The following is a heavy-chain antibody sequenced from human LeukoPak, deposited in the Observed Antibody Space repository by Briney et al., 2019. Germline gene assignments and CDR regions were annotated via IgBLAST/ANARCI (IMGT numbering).Heavy chain of an antibody. Sequence: AETLSLTCSVSGGSISSYYWSWIRQPAGKVLEWIGRIYTSGSTNYNPSLKSRVTMSVDTSKNQFSLKLSSVTAADTAVYYCARDYRVSLSDTSPDDAFDVWGQGTVVTVSS. D-gene: IGHD3-16*02. CDR1: GGSISSYY. CDR3: ARDYRVSLSDTSPDDAFDV. CDR2: IYTSGST. J-gene: IGHJ3*01. V-gene: IGHV4-4*07.